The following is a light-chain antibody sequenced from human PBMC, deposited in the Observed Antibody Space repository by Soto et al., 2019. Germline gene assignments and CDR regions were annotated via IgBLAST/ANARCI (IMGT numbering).Light chain of an antibody. CDR3: QQRSKWRT. V-gene: IGKV3D-20*02. Sequence: IVLTQSPGTLSLSPGETATLSCRASQSVSSSYLAWYQQKPGQAPRLLIYDASKRATGIPARFSGSGFGTDFTLTISSLEPEDFAVYYCQQRSKWRTFGQGTKV. J-gene: IGKJ1*01. CDR1: QSVSSSY. CDR2: DAS.